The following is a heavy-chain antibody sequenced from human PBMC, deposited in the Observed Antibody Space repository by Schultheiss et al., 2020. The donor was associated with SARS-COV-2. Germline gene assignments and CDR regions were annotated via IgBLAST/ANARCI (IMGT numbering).Heavy chain of an antibody. CDR3: AKEVRITMIVVVITTYGMDV. CDR2: ISSRGSTI. Sequence: GGSLRLSCTASGFTFGDYAMSWFRQAPGKGLEWVSYISSRGSTIYYADSVKGRFTISRDNSKNTLYLQMNSLRAEDTAVYYCAKEVRITMIVVVITTYGMDVWGQGTTVTVSS. D-gene: IGHD3-22*01. V-gene: IGHV3-11*04. CDR1: GFTFGDYA. J-gene: IGHJ6*02.